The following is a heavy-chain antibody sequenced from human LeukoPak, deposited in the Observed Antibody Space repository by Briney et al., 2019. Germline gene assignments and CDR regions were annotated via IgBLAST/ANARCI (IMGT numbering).Heavy chain of an antibody. J-gene: IGHJ4*02. CDR2: IDPSDSYT. Sequence: GESLKISCKGSGHSFTSYWTSWVRQMPGKGLEWMGRIDPSDSYTNYSPSFQGHVTISADKSISTAYLQWSSLTASDTAMYYCARTSWFGVDYWGQGTLVTVSS. V-gene: IGHV5-10-1*01. CDR3: ARTSWFGVDY. D-gene: IGHD3-10*01. CDR1: GHSFTSYW.